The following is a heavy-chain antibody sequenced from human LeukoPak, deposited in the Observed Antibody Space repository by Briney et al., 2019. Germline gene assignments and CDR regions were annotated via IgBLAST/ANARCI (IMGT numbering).Heavy chain of an antibody. D-gene: IGHD6-13*01. CDR3: ARDGGLYSSSYHYYYYYGMDV. J-gene: IGHJ6*02. CDR2: ISGSGGST. CDR1: GFTFSSYA. Sequence: GGSLRLSCAASGFTFSSYAMSWVRQAPGKGLEWVSAISGSGGSTYYADSVKGRFTISRDNSKNTLYLQMNSLRAEDTAVYYCARDGGLYSSSYHYYYYYGMDVWGQGTTVTVSS. V-gene: IGHV3-23*01.